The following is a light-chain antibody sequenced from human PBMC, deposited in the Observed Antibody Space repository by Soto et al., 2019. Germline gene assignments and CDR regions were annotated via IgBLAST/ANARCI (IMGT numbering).Light chain of an antibody. CDR2: KAS. J-gene: IGKJ1*01. CDR3: QHYNSYSEA. CDR1: QSISSW. V-gene: IGKV1-5*03. Sequence: HMTQSPLNLASSLGEVASVXRRASQSISSWLAWYQQKPGKAPKLLIYKASTLESGVPSRFSGSGSGTEFTLTISSLQPDDFATYYCQHYNSYSEAFGQGTKVDIK.